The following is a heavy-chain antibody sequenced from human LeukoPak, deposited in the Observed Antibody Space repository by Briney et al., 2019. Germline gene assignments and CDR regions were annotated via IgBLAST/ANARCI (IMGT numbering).Heavy chain of an antibody. CDR1: GYTLTELS. CDR3: AIQGTGTRLYYYYGMDV. Sequence: ASVKVSCKVSGYTLTELSMHWVRHAPGKGLEWMGGSDPEDGETIYAQKLQGRVTMTEDTSTDTAYMELSSLRSEDTAVYYCAIQGTGTRLYYYYGMDVWGQGTTVTVSS. J-gene: IGHJ6*02. V-gene: IGHV1-24*01. CDR2: SDPEDGET. D-gene: IGHD1-7*01.